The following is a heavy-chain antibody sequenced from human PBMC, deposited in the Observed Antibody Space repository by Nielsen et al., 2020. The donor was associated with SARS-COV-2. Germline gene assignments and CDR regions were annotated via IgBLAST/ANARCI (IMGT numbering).Heavy chain of an antibody. CDR1: GFTFSTHA. Sequence: GESLKISCAASGFTFSTHAMHWVRQAPGKGLEWVAMIWRGGNYKFYPDSVRGRFTISRADSKNLVSLQMESLRVEDTALYYCTRDPPDSGWALDYWGQGIPVTVSS. CDR3: TRDPPDSGWALDY. CDR2: IWRGGNYK. J-gene: IGHJ4*02. D-gene: IGHD6-19*01. V-gene: IGHV3-33*04.